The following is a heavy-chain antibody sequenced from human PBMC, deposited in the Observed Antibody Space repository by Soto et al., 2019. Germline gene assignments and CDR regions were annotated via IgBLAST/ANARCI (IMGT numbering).Heavy chain of an antibody. CDR3: ARDHSYEDSYWWLDP. V-gene: IGHV1-8*01. D-gene: IGHD2-15*01. Sequence: ASVKGSCKASGYTFPSYDINWVRQATGQGIEWMGWMNPNSGNTGYAQKFQGRLVLNTDTTTSTVYMELSMLRSDDTAVYYCARDHSYEDSYWWLDPWGQGTLVTVSS. CDR1: GYTFPSYD. CDR2: MNPNSGNT. J-gene: IGHJ5*02.